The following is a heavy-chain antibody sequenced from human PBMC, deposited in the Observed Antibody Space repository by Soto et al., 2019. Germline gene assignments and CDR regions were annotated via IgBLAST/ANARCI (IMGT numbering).Heavy chain of an antibody. Sequence: SETLSLTCTVSGGSISSGGYYWSWIRQHPGKGLEWIGYIYYSGSTYYNPSLKSRVTISVDTSKNQFSLKLSSVTAADTAVYYCARLGYCSGGSCSPAGNWFDPWGQGTLVTVSS. D-gene: IGHD2-15*01. V-gene: IGHV4-31*03. CDR3: ARLGYCSGGSCSPAGNWFDP. CDR1: GGSISSGGYY. CDR2: IYYSGST. J-gene: IGHJ5*02.